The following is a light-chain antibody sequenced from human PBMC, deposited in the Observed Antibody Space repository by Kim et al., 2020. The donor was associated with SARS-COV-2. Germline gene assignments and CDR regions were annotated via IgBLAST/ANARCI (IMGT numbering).Light chain of an antibody. V-gene: IGLV3-1*01. CDR2: QDT. CDR1: ELGDKF. J-gene: IGLJ2*01. Sequence: SYELTQPPSVSVSPGQTASITCSGDELGDKFNGWYQQKPGQAPVLVIYQDTKRPSGIPERFSGSNSGNTATLTISGTQAVDEADYYCQAWDSSTVVFGGGTQVTVL. CDR3: QAWDSSTVV.